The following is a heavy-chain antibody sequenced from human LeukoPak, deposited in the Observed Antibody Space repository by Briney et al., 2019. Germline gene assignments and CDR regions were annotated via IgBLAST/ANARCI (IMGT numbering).Heavy chain of an antibody. V-gene: IGHV1-24*01. Sequence: ASVQVSSKVSGYALTELSMHWVRQAPGKGREWMGGFYYEDGETIYTKKFQGRVTMTEDTSTDTAYMELSSLRSEDTAVYYCATDLTVSITGTTVSYCGQGTLVTVSS. J-gene: IGHJ4*02. D-gene: IGHD1-7*01. CDR2: FYYEDGET. CDR3: ATDLTVSITGTTVSY. CDR1: GYALTELS.